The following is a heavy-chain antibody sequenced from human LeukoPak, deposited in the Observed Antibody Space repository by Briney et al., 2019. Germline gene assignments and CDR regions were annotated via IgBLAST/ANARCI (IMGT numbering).Heavy chain of an antibody. V-gene: IGHV3-30*18. CDR2: ISYDGSNK. J-gene: IGHJ4*02. CDR1: GFTFSSYG. Sequence: PGGSLRLSCAASGFTFSSYGMHWVRQAPGKGLEWVAVISYDGSNKYYADSVKGRFTISRDNSKNTLYLQMNSLRAEDTAVYYCAKSTTVDLSLDYWGQGTLVTVSS. CDR3: AKSTTVDLSLDY. D-gene: IGHD4-17*01.